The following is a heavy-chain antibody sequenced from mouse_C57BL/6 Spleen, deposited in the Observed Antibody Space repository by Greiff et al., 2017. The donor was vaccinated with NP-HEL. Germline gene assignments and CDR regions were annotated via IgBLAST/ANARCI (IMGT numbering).Heavy chain of an antibody. CDR1: GYTFTSYW. D-gene: IGHD1-1*01. V-gene: IGHV1-50*01. CDR2: IDPSDSYT. CDR3: ARWDYGSSYSFDY. Sequence: QVQLQQPGAELVKPGASVKLSCKASGYTFTSYWMQWVKQRPGQGLEWIGEIDPSDSYTNYNKKFKGKATLTVDTSSSTAYMQLSSLTSEDSAVYYCARWDYGSSYSFDYWGQGTTLTVSS. J-gene: IGHJ2*01.